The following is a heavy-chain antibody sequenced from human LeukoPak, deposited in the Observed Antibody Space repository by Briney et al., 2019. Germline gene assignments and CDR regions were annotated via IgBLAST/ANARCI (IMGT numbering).Heavy chain of an antibody. D-gene: IGHD5-18*01. CDR1: GDSINSLDL. J-gene: IGHJ4*02. V-gene: IGHV4-4*02. Sequence: SGTLSLTCTVSGDSINSLDLWSWVRQPPGKGLEWIGEMYLSGTTHSNPSVKSRVTMSLDRSKNQFSLKLSSVTAADTAVYYCTRGVGGYSHAHYYFDYWGQGTLVTVSS. CDR3: TRGVGGYSHAHYYFDY. CDR2: MYLSGTT.